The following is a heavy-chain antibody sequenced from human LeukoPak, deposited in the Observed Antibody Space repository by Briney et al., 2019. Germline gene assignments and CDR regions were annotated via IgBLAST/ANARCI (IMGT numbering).Heavy chain of an antibody. V-gene: IGHV4-34*01. J-gene: IGHJ4*02. Sequence: PSETLSLACAVSGGSLSGSYCTWIRQSPGKGLEWIGEINHSGRTNYNPFLGRRASISVDTSKRQFSLTLTFVTAADTAVYYCARDPCSTINCPLRFWGQGTLVTVSS. D-gene: IGHD2-2*01. CDR3: ARDPCSTINCPLRF. CDR2: INHSGRT. CDR1: GGSLSGSY.